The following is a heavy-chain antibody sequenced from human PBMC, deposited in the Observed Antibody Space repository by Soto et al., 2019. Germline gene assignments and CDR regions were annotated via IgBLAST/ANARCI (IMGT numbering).Heavy chain of an antibody. V-gene: IGHV3-33*08. CDR2: IRSDGTTK. J-gene: IGHJ6*02. D-gene: IGHD3-16*01. CDR1: GFTFRSYG. Sequence: PLGSLRLSCAASGFTFRSYGMHWVRQAPGKGLQWVASIRSDGTTKYNGDSVKGRFTISRDNSKNTLYLQMNSLRVEDTAEYYCARDWGSGINYYGMEVWGQGTTVTVSS. CDR3: ARDWGSGINYYGMEV.